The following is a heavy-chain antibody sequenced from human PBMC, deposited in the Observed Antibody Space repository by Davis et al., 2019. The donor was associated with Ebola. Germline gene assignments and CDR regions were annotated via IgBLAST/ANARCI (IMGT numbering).Heavy chain of an antibody. CDR3: ATLVGGSYCFDY. CDR2: IWNDGSYE. D-gene: IGHD1-26*01. CDR1: GFTFRSYG. J-gene: IGHJ4*02. Sequence: GGSLRLSCAAPGFTFRSYGMHWVRQAPGKGLEWVAVIWNDGSYEYYVDSVKGRFTISRDNSKDTLYLQMNSLRVEDTAIYYCATLVGGSYCFDYWGQGMLVTVSS. V-gene: IGHV3-33*01.